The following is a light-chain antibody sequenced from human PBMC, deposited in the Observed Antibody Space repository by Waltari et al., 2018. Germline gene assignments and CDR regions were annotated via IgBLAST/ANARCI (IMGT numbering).Light chain of an antibody. Sequence: DIQMTQSPSSLSASIGDKVTITCRASQSINNLLSWYQQRPGEAPKLLIYGASNLQSGVPSRFSGSGSGTDFTLTINNLRPEDFATYFCQQGYSNLLTFGGGTRVEIK. CDR1: QSINNL. V-gene: IGKV1-39*01. J-gene: IGKJ4*01. CDR2: GAS. CDR3: QQGYSNLLT.